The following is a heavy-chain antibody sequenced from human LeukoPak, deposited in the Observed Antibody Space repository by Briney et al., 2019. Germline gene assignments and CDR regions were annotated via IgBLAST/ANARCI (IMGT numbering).Heavy chain of an antibody. CDR1: GGSISSSTYY. J-gene: IGHJ4*02. V-gene: IGHV4-39*01. CDR2: VYYSGST. D-gene: IGHD1-1*01. Sequence: SETLSLTCTVSGGSISSSTYYWGWIRQPPGKGLEWIGNVYYSGSTYYNPSLKSRVTISVDTSKNQFSLKLSSVTAADTAVYYCARRTADRIFDYRGQGTLVTVSS. CDR3: ARRTADRIFDY.